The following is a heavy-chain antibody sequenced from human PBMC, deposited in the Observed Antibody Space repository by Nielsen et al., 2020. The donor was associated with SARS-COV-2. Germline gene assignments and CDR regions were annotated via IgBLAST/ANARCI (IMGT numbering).Heavy chain of an antibody. V-gene: IGHV1-46*01. Sequence: ASVKVSCKASGYTFTSYYMHWVRQAPGQGLEWMGIINPSGGSTSYARKFQGRVTMTRDTSTSTVYMELSSLRSEDTAVYYCARARGSSSRGYYFDYWGQGTLVTVSS. CDR1: GYTFTSYY. CDR3: ARARGSSSRGYYFDY. CDR2: INPSGGST. J-gene: IGHJ4*02. D-gene: IGHD6-13*01.